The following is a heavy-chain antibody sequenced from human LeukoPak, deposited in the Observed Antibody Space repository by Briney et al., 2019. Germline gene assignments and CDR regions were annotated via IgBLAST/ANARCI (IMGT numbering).Heavy chain of an antibody. D-gene: IGHD3-3*01. V-gene: IGHV3-7*01. J-gene: IGHJ4*02. CDR2: IKQDGSEK. CDR1: GFTFSSYW. Sequence: GGSLRLSCAASGFTFSSYWMSWVRQAPGKGLEWVANIKQDGSEKYYVDSVKGRFTISRDNAKNSLYLQMNSLRAEDTAVYYCAREGDFWSGYYFDYWGQGTLVAVSS. CDR3: AREGDFWSGYYFDY.